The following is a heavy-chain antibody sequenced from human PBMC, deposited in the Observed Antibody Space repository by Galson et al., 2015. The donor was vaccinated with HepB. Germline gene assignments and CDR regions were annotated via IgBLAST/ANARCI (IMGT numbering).Heavy chain of an antibody. CDR2: IWYDGSNK. CDR3: ARDYTYGSGSHKALGY. V-gene: IGHV3-33*01. Sequence: SLRLSCAASGFTFSSYGMHWVRQAPGKGLEWVAVIWYDGSNKYYADSVKGRFTISRDNSKNTLYLQMNSLRAEDTAVYYCARDYTYGSGSHKALGYWGQGTLVTVSS. CDR1: GFTFSSYG. J-gene: IGHJ4*02. D-gene: IGHD3-10*01.